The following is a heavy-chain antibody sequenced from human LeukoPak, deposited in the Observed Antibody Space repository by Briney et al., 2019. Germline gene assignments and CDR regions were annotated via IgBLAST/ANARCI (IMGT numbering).Heavy chain of an antibody. CDR3: ARGSGWYYYYMDV. V-gene: IGHV1-2*06. Sequence: GASVKVSCKASGYAFTGYYMHWVRQAPGQGLEWMGRINPNSGGTNYAQKFQGRVTMTRDTSISTAYMELSRLRSDDTAVYYCARGSGWYYYYMDVWGKGTTVTVSS. J-gene: IGHJ6*03. CDR2: INPNSGGT. CDR1: GYAFTGYY. D-gene: IGHD6-19*01.